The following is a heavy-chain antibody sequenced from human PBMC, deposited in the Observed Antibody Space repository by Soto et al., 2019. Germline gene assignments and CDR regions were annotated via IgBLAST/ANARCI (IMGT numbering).Heavy chain of an antibody. V-gene: IGHV1-69*13. CDR1: GGTFSSYP. CDR2: IIPIFGTA. J-gene: IGHJ5*02. CDR3: ARDMHAGFTHYFDP. Sequence: SVKVSCKASGGTFSSYPINWVRQAPGQGLEWMGEIIPIFGTANYAQKFQGRVTITADEFTSTAYMELSSLRSDDTAVYYCARDMHAGFTHYFDPWGQGTLVTVSS. D-gene: IGHD1-26*01.